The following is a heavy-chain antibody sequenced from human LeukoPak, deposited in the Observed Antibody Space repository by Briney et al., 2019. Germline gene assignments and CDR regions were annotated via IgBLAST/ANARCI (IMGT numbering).Heavy chain of an antibody. CDR3: AKIPYCSGGSCLDYYYGMDV. Sequence: VASVKVSCKASGGTFSSYAISWVRQAPGQGLEWMGWISAYNGNTNYAQKLQGRVTMTTDTSTSTAYMELRSLRSDDTAVYYCAKIPYCSGGSCLDYYYGMDVWGQGTTVTVSS. CDR1: GGTFSSYA. CDR2: ISAYNGNT. J-gene: IGHJ6*02. V-gene: IGHV1-18*01. D-gene: IGHD2-15*01.